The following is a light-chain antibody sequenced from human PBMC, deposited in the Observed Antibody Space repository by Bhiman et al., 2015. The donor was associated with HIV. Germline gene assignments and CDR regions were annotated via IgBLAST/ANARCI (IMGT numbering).Light chain of an antibody. V-gene: IGLV1-40*01. J-gene: IGLJ1*01. Sequence: QLVLTQPPSVSGAPGQRVTISCTGSSSNIGAGYDVHWYQQLPGTAPKLLMYGNNNRPSGVPDRFSGSKSGTSASLAITGLQAEDEADYYCQSYDSSLYVFGTGTKVTVL. CDR3: QSYDSSLYV. CDR1: SSNIGAGYD. CDR2: GNN.